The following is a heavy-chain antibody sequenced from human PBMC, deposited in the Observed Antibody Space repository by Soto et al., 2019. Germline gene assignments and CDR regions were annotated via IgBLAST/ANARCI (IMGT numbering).Heavy chain of an antibody. Sequence: SETLSLTCTVSGGSISSGGYYWSWIRQHPGKGLEWIGYIYYSGSTYYNPSLKSRVTISVDTSKNQFSLKLSSVTAADTAVYYCARLPMAYYYDSSGKGNAFDIWGQGTMVTVSS. D-gene: IGHD3-22*01. CDR3: ARLPMAYYYDSSGKGNAFDI. J-gene: IGHJ3*02. CDR1: GGSISSGGYY. CDR2: IYYSGST. V-gene: IGHV4-31*03.